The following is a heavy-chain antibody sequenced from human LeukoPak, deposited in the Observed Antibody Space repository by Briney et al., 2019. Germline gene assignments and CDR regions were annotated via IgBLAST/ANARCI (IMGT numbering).Heavy chain of an antibody. CDR3: ARRVGDILTGYYFDY. CDR2: IYYSGST. V-gene: IGHV4-59*01. Sequence: SETLSLICTVSGGSLSNKYWSWIRQPPGKGLEWIGYIYYSGSTNYNPSLKSRVTISVDTSKNQFSLKLSSVTAADTAVYYCARRVGDILTGYYFDYWGQGTLVTVSS. J-gene: IGHJ4*02. CDR1: GGSLSNKY. D-gene: IGHD3-9*01.